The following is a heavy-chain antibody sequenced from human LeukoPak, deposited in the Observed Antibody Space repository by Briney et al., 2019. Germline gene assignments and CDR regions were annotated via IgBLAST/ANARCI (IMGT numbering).Heavy chain of an antibody. J-gene: IGHJ4*02. Sequence: ASVKVSCKASGDSFTKYHMHWVRQAPGQGLEWMGVINPSDGSTTYAQKFQGRVTMTTDTSTSTVNMELSSLRSEDTAVCYCAPSVRSGGSYYFDYWGQGTLVTVSS. D-gene: IGHD2-15*01. V-gene: IGHV1-46*01. CDR3: APSVRSGGSYYFDY. CDR2: INPSDGST. CDR1: GDSFTKYH.